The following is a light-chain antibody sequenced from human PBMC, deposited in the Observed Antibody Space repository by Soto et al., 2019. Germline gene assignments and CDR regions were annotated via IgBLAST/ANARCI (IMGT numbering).Light chain of an antibody. CDR3: SSYTSSSTLV. V-gene: IGLV2-14*01. CDR2: DVT. Sequence: QSALTQPASVYGSPGQSITISCTGTSSDVGGSNYVSWYQQHPGKAPKLMIYDVTNRPSGVSNRFSGSKSGNTASLTISGLQAEDEADYYCSSYTSSSTLVFGGATKVTVL. J-gene: IGLJ2*01. CDR1: SSDVGGSNY.